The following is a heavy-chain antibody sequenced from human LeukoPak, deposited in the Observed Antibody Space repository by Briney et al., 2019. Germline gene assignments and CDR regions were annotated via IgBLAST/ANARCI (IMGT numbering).Heavy chain of an antibody. J-gene: IGHJ5*02. CDR3: ARGTFDP. V-gene: IGHV1-2*02. CDR1: GYTFTDHH. CDR2: IHPSSGDT. Sequence: GASVKVSCKASGYTFTDHHMHWVRQAPGQGLEWMGWIHPSSGDTNYAQKFQGRVTMTRDTSISTAYMELSRLRSDDTAVYYCARGTFDPWGQGTLVTVSS.